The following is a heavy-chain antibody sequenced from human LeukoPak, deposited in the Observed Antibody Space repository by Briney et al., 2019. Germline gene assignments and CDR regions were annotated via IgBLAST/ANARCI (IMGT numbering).Heavy chain of an antibody. CDR1: GFTFNTYG. V-gene: IGHV3-30*03. J-gene: IGHJ5*02. D-gene: IGHD6-13*01. Sequence: PGRSLRLSCAASGFTFNTYGMHWVRQAPGKGLEWVTLISYDGSNKYYAASVKGRFTISRDNSKNTLYLQMNSLRAEDTAVYYCAGSAAGSFAWFDPWGQGTLVTVSS. CDR3: AGSAAGSFAWFDP. CDR2: ISYDGSNK.